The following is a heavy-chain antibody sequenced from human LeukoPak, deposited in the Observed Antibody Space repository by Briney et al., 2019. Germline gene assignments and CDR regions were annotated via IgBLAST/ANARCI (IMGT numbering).Heavy chain of an antibody. D-gene: IGHD3-22*01. J-gene: IGHJ3*02. CDR3: AAESHRYYYDSSGYQLLDI. V-gene: IGHV1-58*02. CDR1: GFTFTSSA. Sequence: SVKVSCKASGFTFTSSAMQWVRQARGQRLEWIGWIVVGSGNTNYAQKFQERVTITMDMSTSKAYMELSSLRSGDTAVYYCAAESHRYYYDSSGYQLLDIWGQGTMVTVSS. CDR2: IVVGSGNT.